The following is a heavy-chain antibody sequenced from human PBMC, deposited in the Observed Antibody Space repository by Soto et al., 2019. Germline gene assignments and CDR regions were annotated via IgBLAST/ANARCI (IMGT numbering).Heavy chain of an antibody. D-gene: IGHD3-3*01. J-gene: IGHJ6*02. V-gene: IGHV4-31*03. CDR1: GGSISSGGYY. Sequence: SETLSLTCTVSGGSISSGGYYWSWIRQHPGKGLEWIGYIYYSGSTYYNPSLKSRVTISVDMSKNQFSLKLGSVTAADTAVYYCAREVDFGVVKGYYYGMDVWGQGTTVTVSS. CDR2: IYYSGST. CDR3: AREVDFGVVKGYYYGMDV.